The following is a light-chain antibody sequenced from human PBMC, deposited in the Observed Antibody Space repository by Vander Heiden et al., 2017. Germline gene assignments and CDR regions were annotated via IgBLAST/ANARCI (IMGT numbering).Light chain of an antibody. CDR3: MQALQTPRT. CDR2: LGS. V-gene: IGKV2-28*01. CDR1: QTLLHSNGYNY. J-gene: IGKJ1*01. Sequence: DIVMTQSPLSLPVTLGKPASISYRSSQTLLHSNGYNYLDWYLKKPGQSPQLLIYLGSNRASGVPDRFSGSGSGTDFTLKISRVEPEDVGVYYCMQALQTPRTFGQGTKVEIK.